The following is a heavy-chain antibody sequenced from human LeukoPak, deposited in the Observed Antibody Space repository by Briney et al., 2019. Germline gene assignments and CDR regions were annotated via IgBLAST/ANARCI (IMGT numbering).Heavy chain of an antibody. CDR1: GYSISSGYY. Sequence: SETLSLTCTVSGYSISSGYYWGWIRQPPGKGLEWIGSIYHSGSTYYNPSLKSRVTISVDTSKNQFSLKLSSVTAADTAVYYCARVFGSGLGAFDIWGQGTMVTVSS. J-gene: IGHJ3*02. D-gene: IGHD3-22*01. V-gene: IGHV4-38-2*02. CDR3: ARVFGSGLGAFDI. CDR2: IYHSGST.